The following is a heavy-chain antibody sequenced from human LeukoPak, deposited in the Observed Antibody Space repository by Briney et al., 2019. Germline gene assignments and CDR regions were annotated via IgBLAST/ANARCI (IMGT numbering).Heavy chain of an antibody. CDR3: ARGSYSSSSMVRY. J-gene: IGHJ4*02. CDR2: IYTSGST. D-gene: IGHD6-6*01. V-gene: IGHV4-38-2*02. CDR1: DYSISSGYY. Sequence: SETLSLTCTVSDYSISSGYYWGWIRPPPGKGLEWIGRIYTSGSTNYNPSLKSRVTMSVDTSKNQFSLKLSSVTAADTAVYYCARGSYSSSSMVRYWGQGTLVTVSS.